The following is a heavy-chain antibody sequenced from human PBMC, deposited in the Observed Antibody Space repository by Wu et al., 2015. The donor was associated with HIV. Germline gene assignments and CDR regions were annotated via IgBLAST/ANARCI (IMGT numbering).Heavy chain of an antibody. J-gene: IGHJ4*02. CDR3: VTEPKVATIYRRDY. V-gene: IGHV1-69-2*01. D-gene: IGHD5-12*01. CDR2: VDPEDGET. CDR1: GFAFINYY. Sequence: VQLVQSGPDVKAPGTSMKVSCRTSGFAFINYYISWVQQAPGKGLKWVGLVDPEDGETSYAGWLQDRLTVSADTSTDTVSLTLASLKSDDTAVYYCVTEPKVATIYRRDYWGQGTLISVSS.